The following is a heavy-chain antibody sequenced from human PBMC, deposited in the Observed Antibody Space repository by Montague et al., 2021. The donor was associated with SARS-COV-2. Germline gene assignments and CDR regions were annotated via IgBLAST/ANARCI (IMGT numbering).Heavy chain of an antibody. D-gene: IGHD4-23*01. CDR2: VYYNGST. V-gene: IGHV4-59*13. CDR3: ARQARLSNYGGHDGLDF. J-gene: IGHJ3*01. CDR1: GASFSTYH. Sequence: SETLSLTCFVSGASFSTYHWSWLRQSPGKGLDWIGFVYYNGSTNXXPSLESRVTISLGPSKHQFSLRLTSMTVADTAVYYCARQARLSNYGGHDGLDFWGQGTMVIVSS.